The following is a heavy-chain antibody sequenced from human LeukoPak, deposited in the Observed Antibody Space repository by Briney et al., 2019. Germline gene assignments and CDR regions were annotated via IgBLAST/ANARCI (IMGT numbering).Heavy chain of an antibody. J-gene: IGHJ3*02. CDR1: GGSISSGDYY. Sequence: SQTLSLTCTVSGGSISSGDYYWSWIRQPPGKGLEWIGYIYYSGSTYYNPSLKSRVTISVDTSKNQFSLKLSSVNAADTAVYYCARYIVVVVAATPNAFDIWGQGTMVTVSS. V-gene: IGHV4-30-4*01. CDR3: ARYIVVVVAATPNAFDI. CDR2: IYYSGST. D-gene: IGHD2-15*01.